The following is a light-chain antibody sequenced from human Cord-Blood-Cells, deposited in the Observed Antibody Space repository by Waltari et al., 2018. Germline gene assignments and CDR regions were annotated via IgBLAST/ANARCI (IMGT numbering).Light chain of an antibody. J-gene: IGLJ3*02. CDR1: SSNIGAGYA. CDR2: GNS. CDR3: QSYDSSLSGWV. Sequence: QSVLTHPPSVSGAPGPRVTIPCTGSSSNIGAGYAVTWYQQLPGTAPKLLIYGNSNRPSGVPDRFSGSKSGTSASLAITGLQAEDEADYYCQSYDSSLSGWVFGGGTKLTVL. V-gene: IGLV1-40*01.